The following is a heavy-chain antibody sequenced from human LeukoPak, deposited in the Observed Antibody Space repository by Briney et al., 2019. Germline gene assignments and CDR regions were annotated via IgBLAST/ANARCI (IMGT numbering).Heavy chain of an antibody. D-gene: IGHD2-15*01. CDR3: ARNPAPPCGVPAT. CDR1: GGSLSGYY. CDR2: INYSGST. V-gene: IGHV4-34*01. J-gene: IGHJ4*02. Sequence: PSETLSLTCAVYGGSLSGYYWSWSRQPPGKGLEWIGEINYSGSTNYNPSLKSRVTMSVDTSKNQFSLNLRSVTAADTAMYYCARNPAPPCGVPATRGRGTLVTVSS.